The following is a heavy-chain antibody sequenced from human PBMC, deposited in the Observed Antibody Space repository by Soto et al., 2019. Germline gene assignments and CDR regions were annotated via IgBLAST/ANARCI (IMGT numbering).Heavy chain of an antibody. J-gene: IGHJ4*02. CDR2: ISGSGGIT. CDR1: GFTFSNYA. Sequence: PGGSLRLSCAAFGFTFSNYAMSWVRQAPGKGLEWVSSISGSGGITYYADSVKGRFTISRDNSKNTLYLQMDSLGAEDTAEYYCAKDRIAAYYESSGYYSLDYWGQGALVTVPS. CDR3: AKDRIAAYYESSGYYSLDY. V-gene: IGHV3-23*01. D-gene: IGHD3-22*01.